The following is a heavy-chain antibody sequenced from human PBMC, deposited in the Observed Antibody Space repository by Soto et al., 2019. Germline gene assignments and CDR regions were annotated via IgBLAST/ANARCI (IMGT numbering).Heavy chain of an antibody. CDR1: GFTFWGDW. D-gene: IGHD3-22*01. J-gene: IGHJ3*02. Sequence: GGSLRLSCVASGFTFWGDWMSWVRQAPGKGLEWVANIKQDGSEKYYVDSVKGRFTISRDNAKNSLYLQMNSLRAEDTAVYYCARRTWLLLRAFDIWGQGTMVTVSS. V-gene: IGHV3-7*03. CDR3: ARRTWLLLRAFDI. CDR2: IKQDGSEK.